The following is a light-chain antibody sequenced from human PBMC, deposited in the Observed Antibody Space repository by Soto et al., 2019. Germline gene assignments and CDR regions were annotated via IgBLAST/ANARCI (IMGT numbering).Light chain of an antibody. V-gene: IGKV2-30*01. CDR3: MQGTNWPPT. CDR1: ESLVFTDGNTY. CDR2: KVS. Sequence: DVVMSQPPLTLPVTLGQPASISCRSSESLVFTDGNTYLSWFQQRPGQSPRRLIYKVSKRDSGVPDRFSGSGSGADFTLEISRVEAEDVGVYYCMQGTNWPPTFGQGTKVDIK. J-gene: IGKJ2*01.